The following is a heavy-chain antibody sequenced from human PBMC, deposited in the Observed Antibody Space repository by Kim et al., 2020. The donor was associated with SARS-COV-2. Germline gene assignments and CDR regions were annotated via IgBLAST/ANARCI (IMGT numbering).Heavy chain of an antibody. CDR1: GFTFSTFG. D-gene: IGHD3-22*01. Sequence: GGSLRLSCAASGFTFSTFGMNWVRQAPGKGLEWVSCISSSSTYIYYADSVKGRFTISRDNAKNSLYLQMNSLRAEDTAVYYCARDGADCYDSSGFSDYWGQGTRVTVST. J-gene: IGHJ4*02. CDR3: ARDGADCYDSSGFSDY. V-gene: IGHV3-21*01. CDR2: ISSSSTYI.